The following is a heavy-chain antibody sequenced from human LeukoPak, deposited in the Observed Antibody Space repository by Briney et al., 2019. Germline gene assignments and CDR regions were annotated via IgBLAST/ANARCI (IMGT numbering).Heavy chain of an antibody. V-gene: IGHV3-30*02. Sequence: GGSLRLSCAASGFTFSNYGMHWVRQAPSKGLEWVAFIQYDGSNKYYADSVKGRFTISRDNSKKTLYLQMNSLRPEDTAVYYCAKELYGGYYYYMDVWGKGTTVTVSS. J-gene: IGHJ6*03. CDR1: GFTFSNYG. CDR3: AKELYGGYYYYMDV. CDR2: IQYDGSNK. D-gene: IGHD4/OR15-4a*01.